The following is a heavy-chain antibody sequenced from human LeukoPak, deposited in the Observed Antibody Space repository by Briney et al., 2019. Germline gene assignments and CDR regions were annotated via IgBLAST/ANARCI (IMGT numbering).Heavy chain of an antibody. D-gene: IGHD3-3*01. CDR3: ATHTISGVVTYAFHM. J-gene: IGHJ3*02. V-gene: IGHV1-24*01. CDR1: GYSGIELD. Sequence: ASVKVSCKVSGYSGIELDMHWVRQAPGKGLEWMGGFDREDGGTIYARKFQGRITMTEDTSTDTAYMELRRLTSEDTAVYYCATHTISGVVTYAFHMWGRGTLVTVSS. CDR2: FDREDGGT.